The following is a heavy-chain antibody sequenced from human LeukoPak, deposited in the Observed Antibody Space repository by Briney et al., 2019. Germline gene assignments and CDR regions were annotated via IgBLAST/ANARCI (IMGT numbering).Heavy chain of an antibody. CDR1: GFTYRSYA. D-gene: IGHD3-3*01. CDR3: AKDPFWSGYYPSYMDV. CDR2: ISGSGGST. V-gene: IGHV3-23*01. J-gene: IGHJ6*03. Sequence: GGSLRLSCAASGFTYRSYAMSWVRQAPGKGLEWVSVISGSGGSTHYADSVKGRFTISRDNSKNTLYLQMNSLRAEDTAVYYCAKDPFWSGYYPSYMDVWGKGTTVTVSS.